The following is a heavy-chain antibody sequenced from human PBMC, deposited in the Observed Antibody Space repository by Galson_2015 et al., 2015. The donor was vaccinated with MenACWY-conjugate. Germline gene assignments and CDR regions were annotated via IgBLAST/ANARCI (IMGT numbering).Heavy chain of an antibody. Sequence: SLRLSCAASGFTFSSYAMNWVRQTPEKGLEWVSAITGSGGTTFYAESVKGRFTISRDNSKNTLYLQMSSLRVEDTAVYYCAVHSSSWYYYY. D-gene: IGHD6-13*01. V-gene: IGHV3-23*01. CDR3: AVHSSSWYYYY. J-gene: IGHJ6*01. CDR1: GFTFSSYA. CDR2: ITGSGGTT.